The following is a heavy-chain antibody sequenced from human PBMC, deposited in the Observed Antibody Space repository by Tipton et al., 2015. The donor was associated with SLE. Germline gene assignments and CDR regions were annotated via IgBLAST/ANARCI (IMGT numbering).Heavy chain of an antibody. J-gene: IGHJ4*02. CDR1: GVSFSDSY. CDR3: ATGTFWGLDS. Sequence: SLRLSCAASGVSFSDSYMSWVRQAPGEGLQWISYITSSADTIYYADSVRGRFTISRDNSKNSLYLLMNSLRAEDTAIYYCATGTFWGLDSWGQGTLVTVSS. CDR2: ITSSADTI. D-gene: IGHD3-16*01. V-gene: IGHV3-11*01.